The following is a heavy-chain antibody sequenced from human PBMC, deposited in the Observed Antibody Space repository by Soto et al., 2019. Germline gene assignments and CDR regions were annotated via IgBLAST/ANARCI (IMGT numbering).Heavy chain of an antibody. J-gene: IGHJ6*02. D-gene: IGHD2-8*02. Sequence: PSETLSLTCTVSGGSVSSGSYHWSWIRQPPGKGLEWIGYIYYSGSTNYNPSLKSRVTISVDTSKNQFSLKLSSVTAADTAVYYCANTSGGPAVGDYYYGMDVWGQGTTVTVS. V-gene: IGHV4-61*01. CDR3: ANTSGGPAVGDYYYGMDV. CDR1: GGSVSSGSYH. CDR2: IYYSGST.